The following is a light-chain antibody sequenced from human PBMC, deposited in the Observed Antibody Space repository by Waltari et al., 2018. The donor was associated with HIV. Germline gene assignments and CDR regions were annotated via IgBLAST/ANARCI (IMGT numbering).Light chain of an antibody. CDR3: HSRDSSGYSYV. V-gene: IGLV3-19*01. CDR2: DKN. J-gene: IGLJ1*01. Sequence: SSELTQDPDVSVALGQTLKITCQGDSLRTYYSNWYQQKPGQAPVLGLHDKNSRPAGVPAGFSGCTSGSRASLTITGAQAEDEAVYYCHSRDSSGYSYVFGNGTQVTVL. CDR1: SLRTYY.